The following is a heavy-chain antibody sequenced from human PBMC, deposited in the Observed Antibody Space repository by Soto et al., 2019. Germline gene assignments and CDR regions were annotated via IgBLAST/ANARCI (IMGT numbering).Heavy chain of an antibody. CDR2: ISAYNGNT. Sequence: ASVKVSCKASGYTFTSYGISWVRQAPGQGLEWMGWISAYNGNTNYAQKLQGRVTMTTDTSTSTAYMELRSLRSDDTAVYYCARDRVTSCSSTSCYGSNWFDPWGQETLVTVSS. J-gene: IGHJ5*02. CDR3: ARDRVTSCSSTSCYGSNWFDP. D-gene: IGHD2-2*01. CDR1: GYTFTSYG. V-gene: IGHV1-18*01.